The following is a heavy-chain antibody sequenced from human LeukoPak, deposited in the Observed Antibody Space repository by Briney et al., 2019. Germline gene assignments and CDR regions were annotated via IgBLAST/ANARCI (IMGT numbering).Heavy chain of an antibody. CDR2: IDHREST. V-gene: IGHV4-34*01. Sequence: SETLSLTCAVYGGSFSDYYWSWIRQPPGKGLEWIGEIDHRESTTYNPALKSRVTISVDTSKNQFSLKLNSVTAADTAVYYCASRMYYYYGMDVWGQGTTVIVSS. CDR1: GGSFSDYY. CDR3: ASRMYYYYGMDV. J-gene: IGHJ6*02.